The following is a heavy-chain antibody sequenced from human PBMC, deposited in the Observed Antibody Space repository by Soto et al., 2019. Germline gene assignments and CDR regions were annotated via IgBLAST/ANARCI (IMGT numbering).Heavy chain of an antibody. D-gene: IGHD2-15*01. CDR2: IYYSGST. V-gene: IGHV4-30-4*01. Sequence: QVQLQESGPGLVKPSQTLSLTCTVSGGSIGSGNYYWSWMRQPPGKGLEWIGDIYYSGSTYYNPSIKSRVNISVDTSKNQFSLKLTSVTAADTAVYYCARGKSGLDCSGGSCYSYYGMDVWGQGTTVTVSS. CDR1: GGSIGSGNYY. CDR3: ARGKSGLDCSGGSCYSYYGMDV. J-gene: IGHJ6*02.